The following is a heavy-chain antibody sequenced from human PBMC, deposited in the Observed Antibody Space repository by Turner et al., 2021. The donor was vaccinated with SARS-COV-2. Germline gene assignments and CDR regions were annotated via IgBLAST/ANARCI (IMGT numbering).Heavy chain of an antibody. D-gene: IGHD3-16*01. CDR3: ARAGGVY. CDR2: ISSSSSYI. CDR1: GFTFSSYS. V-gene: IGHV3-21*01. J-gene: IGHJ4*02. Sequence: VQLVESGGGLVKPVGSLRLSCAASGFTFSSYSMNWVRQATGNGLEWVSSISSSSSYIYYADSVKSRFTISRDNAKNSLYLQMNSLRAEDTAVYYCARAGGVYWGQGTLVTVSS.